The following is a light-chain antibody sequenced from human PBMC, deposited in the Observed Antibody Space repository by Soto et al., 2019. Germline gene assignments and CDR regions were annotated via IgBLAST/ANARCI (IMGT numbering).Light chain of an antibody. J-gene: IGLJ1*01. CDR3: SSYISSSTYV. V-gene: IGLV2-14*01. CDR2: DVS. CDR1: SSDIGRYNY. Sequence: QSALTQPPSASGSPGQSITISCTGTSSDIGRYNYVSWYQQYPGKAPKFMIYDVSNRPSGVSNRFSGSKSGNTASLTISGLQAEDEADYYCSSYISSSTYVFGTGTKVTVL.